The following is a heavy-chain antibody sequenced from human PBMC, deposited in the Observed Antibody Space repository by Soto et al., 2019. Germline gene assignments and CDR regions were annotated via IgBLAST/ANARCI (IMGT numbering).Heavy chain of an antibody. CDR1: GFTFDDYA. J-gene: IGHJ2*01. CDR3: AKGLPWKDYGDYVGLPWYFDL. V-gene: IGHV3-9*01. Sequence: GGSLRLSCAASGFTFDDYAMHWVRQAPGKGLEWVSGISWNSGSIGYADSVKGRFTISRDNAKNSLYLQMNSLRAEDTALYYCAKGLPWKDYGDYVGLPWYFDLWGRGTLVTVSS. D-gene: IGHD4-17*01. CDR2: ISWNSGSI.